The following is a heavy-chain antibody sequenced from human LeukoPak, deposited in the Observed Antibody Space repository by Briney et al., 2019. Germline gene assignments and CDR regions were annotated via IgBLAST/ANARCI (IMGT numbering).Heavy chain of an antibody. CDR2: ISGSGGST. J-gene: IGHJ4*02. CDR1: GFTFSSYA. CDR3: AKGYYDSSGYYLWLDY. Sequence: GGSLRLSCAASGFTFSSYAMSWVRQAPGKGLEWVSAISGSGGSTYYADSVKGRFTISRDNSKNTLYLQMNSLRAEDTAVYYCAKGYYDSSGYYLWLDYWGQGTLVTVSS. D-gene: IGHD3-22*01. V-gene: IGHV3-23*01.